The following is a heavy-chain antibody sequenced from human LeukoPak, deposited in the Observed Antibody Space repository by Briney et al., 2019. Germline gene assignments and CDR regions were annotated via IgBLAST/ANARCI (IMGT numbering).Heavy chain of an antibody. J-gene: IGHJ4*02. CDR1: GFTFSPYA. CDR3: ARHPRGYCSGGSCYDGSFDY. D-gene: IGHD2-15*01. Sequence: GGSLRLSWAASGFTFSPYAIGWVRQAPGKGLEWVSAIRGSATSTYYADSVQSRFTISRDNSKNTLSLQMNSLRAEDTALYFCARHPRGYCSGGSCYDGSFDYWGQGTLVTVSS. CDR2: IRGSATST. V-gene: IGHV3-23*01.